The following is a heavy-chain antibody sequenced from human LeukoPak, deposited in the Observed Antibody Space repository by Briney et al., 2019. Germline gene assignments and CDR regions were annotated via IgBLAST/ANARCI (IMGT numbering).Heavy chain of an antibody. J-gene: IGHJ5*02. CDR2: VYTSGST. D-gene: IGHD6-6*01. CDR3: ARSHLSSGGYHWFDP. Sequence: SQTLSLTCTVSGGSISSGSNYWSWIRQPAGKGLEWIGRVYTSGSTNYTPSLKSRVTISVDTSKNQCSLKLSSVTAADTAVYYCARSHLSSGGYHWFDPWGQGTLVTVPS. V-gene: IGHV4-61*02. CDR1: GGSISSGSNY.